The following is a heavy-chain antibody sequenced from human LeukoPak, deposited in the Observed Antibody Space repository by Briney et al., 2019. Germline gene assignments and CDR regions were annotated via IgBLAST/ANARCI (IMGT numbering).Heavy chain of an antibody. CDR1: GGSISSSSYY. J-gene: IGHJ4*02. CDR3: ARDFRGGYDFWSGYYTPYYFDY. Sequence: PSETLSLTCTVSGGSISSSSYYWGWIRQPPGKGLEWIGSIYYSGSTYYNPSLKSRVTISVDTSKNHFSLKLSSVTAADTAVYYCARDFRGGYDFWSGYYTPYYFDYWGQGTLVTVSP. V-gene: IGHV4-39*07. CDR2: IYYSGST. D-gene: IGHD3-3*01.